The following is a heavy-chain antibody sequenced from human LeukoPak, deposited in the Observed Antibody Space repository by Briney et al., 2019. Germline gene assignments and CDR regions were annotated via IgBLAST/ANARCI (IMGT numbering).Heavy chain of an antibody. CDR2: ISASGP. CDR1: GFTFSRLD. D-gene: IGHD3-22*01. CDR3: AKDHESDGYPCLDH. V-gene: IGHV3-23*01. J-gene: IGHJ4*02. Sequence: GGSLRLSCAASGFTFSRLDMTWVRQAAGKGLEWVSTISASGPYYADAVRGRFTISRDNSRNTLSLQMDSLRAEDTAVYYCAKDHESDGYPCLDHWGLGTLVTVSS.